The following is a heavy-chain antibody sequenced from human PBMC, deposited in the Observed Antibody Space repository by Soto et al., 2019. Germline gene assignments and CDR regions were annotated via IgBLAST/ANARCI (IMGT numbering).Heavy chain of an antibody. J-gene: IGHJ5*02. CDR3: ARLGATNVWFDP. CDR2: IYYSGST. CDR1: GGSISSYY. V-gene: IGHV4-59*01. Sequence: SETLSLTCTVSGGSISSYYWSWLRQPPGKGLEWIGYIYYSGSTNYNPSLKSRVSISEDTSKNQVSLNLSSVTAADTAVYYCARLGATNVWFDPWGQGTLVTVS. D-gene: IGHD5-12*01.